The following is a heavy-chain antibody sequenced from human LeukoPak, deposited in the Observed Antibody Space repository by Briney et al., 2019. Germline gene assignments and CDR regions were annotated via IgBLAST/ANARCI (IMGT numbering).Heavy chain of an antibody. D-gene: IGHD5-18*01. CDR2: ISTTSSTI. CDR1: GFTFSSYW. CDR3: ARDSTIMVIWSSNWFDS. V-gene: IGHV3-48*04. J-gene: IGHJ5*01. Sequence: PGGSLRLSCAASGFTFSSYWMSWVRQAPGKGLEWVSYISTTSSTIYYADSVKGRFTISRDNDRNSVSLQMNSLRAEDTAVYYCARDSTIMVIWSSNWFDSWGQGTLVTVSS.